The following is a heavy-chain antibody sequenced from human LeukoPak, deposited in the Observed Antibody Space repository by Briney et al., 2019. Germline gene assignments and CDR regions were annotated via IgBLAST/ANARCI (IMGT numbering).Heavy chain of an antibody. CDR3: ARELTYCDGDCYSFGLPPPTGFLI. V-gene: IGHV3-48*01. CDR2: ISGSSSPI. Sequence: PGGSLRLSCAASGFTVSSNYMNWVRQAPGKGLEWVSYISGSSSPIYYADSVKGRFTISRDNAKNSLYLQMNSLRAEDTAVYYCARELTYCDGDCYSFGLPPPTGFLIWGQGALVTVSS. CDR1: GFTVSSNY. D-gene: IGHD2-21*02. J-gene: IGHJ4*02.